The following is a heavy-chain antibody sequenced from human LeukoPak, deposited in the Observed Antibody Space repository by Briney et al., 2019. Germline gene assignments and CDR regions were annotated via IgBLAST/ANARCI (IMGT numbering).Heavy chain of an antibody. CDR2: INHSGST. Sequence: SETLSLTCAVYGGSFSGYYWSWIRQPPGKGLEWIGEINHSGSTNYNPSLKSRVTISVDTSKNQFSLKLSSVTAADTAVYYCARGLRSDYYYYMDAWGKGTTVTVSS. CDR1: GGSFSGYY. D-gene: IGHD2-15*01. CDR3: ARGLRSDYYYYMDA. J-gene: IGHJ6*03. V-gene: IGHV4-34*01.